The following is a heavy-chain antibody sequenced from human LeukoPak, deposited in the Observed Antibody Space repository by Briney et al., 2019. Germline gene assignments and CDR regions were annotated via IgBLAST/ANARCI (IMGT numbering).Heavy chain of an antibody. CDR2: INHDGSDK. V-gene: IGHV3-7*04. CDR3: ARDMYSGGYYGVNY. Sequence: QPGGSLRLSCAASGFTFSTYWMSWVRQAPGKGLEWVANINHDGSDKNYVDSVKGRFTISRDNAKNSLYLQMNSLRAEDTAVYYCARDMYSGGYYGVNYWGQGTLVTVSS. D-gene: IGHD1-26*01. CDR1: GFTFSTYW. J-gene: IGHJ4*02.